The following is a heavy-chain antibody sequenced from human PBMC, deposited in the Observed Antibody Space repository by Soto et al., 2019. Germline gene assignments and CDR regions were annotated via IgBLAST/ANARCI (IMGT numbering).Heavy chain of an antibody. CDR2: MNPGTGDT. CDR1: GYSFTNND. D-gene: IGHD3-16*01. Sequence: ASVKVSCKASGYSFTNNDVSWVRQATGQGLEWMGWMNPGTGDTGYAQKFQGRVTMTRDISIATAYLELSSLRSDDTAIYYCARMATFGSLNWFDPWGQGTLVTVSS. V-gene: IGHV1-8*01. CDR3: ARMATFGSLNWFDP. J-gene: IGHJ5*02.